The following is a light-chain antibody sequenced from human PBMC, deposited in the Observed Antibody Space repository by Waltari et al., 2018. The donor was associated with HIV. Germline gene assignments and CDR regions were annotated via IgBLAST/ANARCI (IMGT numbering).Light chain of an antibody. J-gene: IGLJ2*01. V-gene: IGLV2-14*01. CDR1: SSDVGGYNY. CDR3: SSYTGTSTHVV. CDR2: EVS. Sequence: QSDLTQPASVSGSPGQSITISCTGTSSDVGGYNYVSWYQQHSGKAPKLMIYEVSNRPPGVSNRFSGFKSGNTASLTISGLQAEDEAYYYCSSYTGTSTHVVFGGGTKLTVL.